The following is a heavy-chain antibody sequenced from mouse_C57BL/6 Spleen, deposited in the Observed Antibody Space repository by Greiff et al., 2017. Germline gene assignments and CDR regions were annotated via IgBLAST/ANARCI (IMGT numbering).Heavy chain of an antibody. CDR2: IYPGSGST. Sequence: QVQLQQPGAELVKPGASVKMSCKASGYTFTSYWITWVKQRPGQGLEWIGDIYPGSGSTNYNEKFKSKATLTVDTSSSTAYMQLSSLTSEDSAVYYCARDGNCGVYAMDYWGQGTSVTVSS. CDR3: ARDGNCGVYAMDY. D-gene: IGHD2-1*01. CDR1: GYTFTSYW. V-gene: IGHV1-55*01. J-gene: IGHJ4*01.